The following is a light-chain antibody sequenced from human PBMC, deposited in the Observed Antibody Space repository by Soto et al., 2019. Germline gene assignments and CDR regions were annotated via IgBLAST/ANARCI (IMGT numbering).Light chain of an antibody. Sequence: QSVLTQPASMSGSPGQSITISCTGTSSDIGRYSFVSWYQHHPGKAPKLIIYEATKRPSGVSYRFSGSKSGNTASLTISGLQAEDEADYYCTSYTITSPYVFGTGTKV. CDR1: SSDIGRYSF. V-gene: IGLV2-14*01. CDR2: EAT. CDR3: TSYTITSPYV. J-gene: IGLJ1*01.